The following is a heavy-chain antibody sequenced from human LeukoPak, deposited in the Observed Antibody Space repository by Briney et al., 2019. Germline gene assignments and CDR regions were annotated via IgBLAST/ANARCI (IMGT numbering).Heavy chain of an antibody. Sequence: GGSLRLSCAASGFTFSSYGMHWVRQAPGKGLEWVAFIRYDGSNKYYADSVKGRFTISRDNSKNTLYLQMNSLRAEDTAVYYCARIAYCGGDCYSVWDYWGQGTLVTVSS. CDR2: IRYDGSNK. J-gene: IGHJ4*02. D-gene: IGHD2-21*01. CDR1: GFTFSSYG. CDR3: ARIAYCGGDCYSVWDY. V-gene: IGHV3-30*02.